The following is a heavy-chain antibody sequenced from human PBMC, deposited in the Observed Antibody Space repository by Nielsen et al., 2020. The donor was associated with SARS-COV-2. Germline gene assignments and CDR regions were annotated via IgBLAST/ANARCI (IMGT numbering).Heavy chain of an antibody. CDR1: GFSFSSYA. J-gene: IGHJ4*02. CDR2: TSGSGGST. CDR3: AKASRAATAFDY. Sequence: GGSLRLSCAASGFSFSSYAMNWVRQAPGKGLEWVSATSGSGGSTYYADSVKGRFTISRDNSKNTLYLQMNSLRAEDTALYYCAKASRAATAFDYWGQGTLVTVSS. V-gene: IGHV3-23*01. D-gene: IGHD6-13*01.